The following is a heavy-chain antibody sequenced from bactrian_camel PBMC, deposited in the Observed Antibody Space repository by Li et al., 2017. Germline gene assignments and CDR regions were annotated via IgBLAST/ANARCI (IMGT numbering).Heavy chain of an antibody. V-gene: IGHV3S53*01. CDR2: FRRDGVT. Sequence: HVQLVESGGGSVQAGGSLKLSCEVSGDIFSNCAMGWYRQAPGKECEEVSSFRRDGVTNYVDSVKGRFTISHDNAKNTVYLQMNSLKPEDTAMYYCAADWSGTDACRSRAIGAPDFAYLGQGTQVTVS. CDR1: GDIFSNCA. CDR3: AADWSGTDACRSRAIGAPDFAY. D-gene: IGHD3*01. J-gene: IGHJ6*01.